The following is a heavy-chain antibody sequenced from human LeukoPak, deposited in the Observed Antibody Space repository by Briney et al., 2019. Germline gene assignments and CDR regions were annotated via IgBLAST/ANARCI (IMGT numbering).Heavy chain of an antibody. D-gene: IGHD1-26*01. CDR2: IYSTGTT. V-gene: IGHV3-66*02. Sequence: GGSLRLYCAASGFTVSTNYMTWVRQAPGKGLEWVSLIYSTGTTYYADSVKGRFTISRDNSKNTLYLQMNSLRAEDTAVYYCARAESGNYHDYWGQGTLVTVSS. CDR1: GFTVSTNY. CDR3: ARAESGNYHDY. J-gene: IGHJ4*02.